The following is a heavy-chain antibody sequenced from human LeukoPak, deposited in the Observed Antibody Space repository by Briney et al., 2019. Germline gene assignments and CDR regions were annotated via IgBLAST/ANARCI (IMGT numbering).Heavy chain of an antibody. Sequence: GGSLRLSCAASRFTVSSNYMSWVRQAPGKGLEWVSVIYSGGSTYYADSVKGRFTISRDNSKNTLYLQMNSLRAEDTAVYYCARDRGVNGFDYWGQGTLVTVSS. D-gene: IGHD3-10*01. CDR3: ARDRGVNGFDY. CDR2: IYSGGST. J-gene: IGHJ4*02. CDR1: RFTVSSNY. V-gene: IGHV3-53*01.